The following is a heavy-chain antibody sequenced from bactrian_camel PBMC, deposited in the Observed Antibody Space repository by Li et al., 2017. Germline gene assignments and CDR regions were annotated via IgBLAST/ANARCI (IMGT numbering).Heavy chain of an antibody. CDR2: FNSDGIT. Sequence: HVQLVESGGGSVQAGGSLKLSCATSGYIHKNACMGWFRQAPGKEREGVATFNSDGITRYADSVKGRFTITKDNAKNTLYLQMDSLTVEDTAVYYCAADLLCLQYGASWGSFGVWGQGTQVTVS. CDR3: AADLLCLQYGASWGSFGV. V-gene: IGHV3S53*01. J-gene: IGHJ6*01. CDR1: GYIHKNAC. D-gene: IGHD6*01.